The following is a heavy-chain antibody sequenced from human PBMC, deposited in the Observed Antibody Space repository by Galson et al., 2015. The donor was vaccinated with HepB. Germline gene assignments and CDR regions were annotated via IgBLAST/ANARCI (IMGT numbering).Heavy chain of an antibody. Sequence: SLRLSCAASGFSFSSNYMNWVRQAPGKGLEWVSVIYGGRKFYADSVKGRFTISRDDSKNTLYLQMSSLRAEDTAIYYCAQLGTGYWGQGTLVTVSS. J-gene: IGHJ4*02. CDR2: IYGGRK. CDR1: GFSFSSNY. D-gene: IGHD7-27*01. CDR3: AQLGTGY. V-gene: IGHV3-53*01.